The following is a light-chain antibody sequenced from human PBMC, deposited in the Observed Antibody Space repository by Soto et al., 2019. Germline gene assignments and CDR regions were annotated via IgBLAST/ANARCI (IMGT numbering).Light chain of an antibody. Sequence: EIVLTQSPATLSLSPGERATLSCRATQSLSNNLAWYQQKPGQTPRLLIYDTSNRNTGIPARFSGSGSGTDFPLTSSSLDADYVAVYCCQYRTDGLTFGGGTKVEIK. J-gene: IGKJ4*01. CDR2: DTS. V-gene: IGKV3-11*01. CDR1: QSLSNN. CDR3: QYRTDGLT.